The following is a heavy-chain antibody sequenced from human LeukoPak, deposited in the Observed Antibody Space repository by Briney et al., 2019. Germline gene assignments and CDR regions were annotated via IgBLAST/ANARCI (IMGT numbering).Heavy chain of an antibody. Sequence: AGGSLTLSCAASGFTFGSYAMHWVRQAPGKGLEWVAVIAHDETNRFYADSVKGRFTISRDNSMNTLYLRMNSLRPEDTAVYFCARDLLPGAPDYFDYWGQGTPVTVSS. D-gene: IGHD2-2*01. CDR2: IAHDETNR. V-gene: IGHV3-30*04. CDR1: GFTFGSYA. CDR3: ARDLLPGAPDYFDY. J-gene: IGHJ4*02.